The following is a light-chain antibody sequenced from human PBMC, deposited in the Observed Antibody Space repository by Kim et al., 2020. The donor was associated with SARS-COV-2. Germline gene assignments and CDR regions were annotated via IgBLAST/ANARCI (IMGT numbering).Light chain of an antibody. J-gene: IGLJ1*01. CDR1: NSDVGNYNL. CDR2: EVS. CDR3: CSYAGSTTYYV. V-gene: IGLV2-23*02. Sequence: QSITISCTGTNSDVGNYNLVSWYQQPPGKAPKLLIYEVSKRPSGISNRFSGSKSGNTASLTISGLQAEDEADYFCCSYAGSTTYYVLGTGTKVTVL.